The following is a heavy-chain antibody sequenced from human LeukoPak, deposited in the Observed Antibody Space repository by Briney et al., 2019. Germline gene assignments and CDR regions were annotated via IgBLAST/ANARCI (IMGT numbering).Heavy chain of an antibody. D-gene: IGHD4-17*01. V-gene: IGHV3-66*01. CDR1: GFTVSSNY. CDR3: ARTYGEGDREAFDI. CDR2: IYSGGST. J-gene: IGHJ3*02. Sequence: QTGGSLRLSCAASGFTVSSNYMSWVRQAPGKGLEWVSVIYSGGSTYYADSVKGRFTISRDNSKNTLYLQMNSLRAEDTAVYYCARTYGEGDREAFDIWGQGTMVTVSS.